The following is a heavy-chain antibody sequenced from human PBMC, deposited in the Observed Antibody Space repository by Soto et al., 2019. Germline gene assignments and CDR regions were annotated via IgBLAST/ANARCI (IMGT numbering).Heavy chain of an antibody. CDR3: AKQRFNYYRKYLLGQFDN. Sequence: LRLSCAGSGFTFRDHGMHWVRQAPGKGLEWVALISYDGHIKYYTDSVKGRFTISRDNSKNTMYLQMDSLGAEDTAVYYCAKQRFNYYRKYLLGQFDNWGQGPLVTVSS. CDR2: ISYDGHIK. D-gene: IGHD3-22*01. J-gene: IGHJ4*02. CDR1: GFTFRDHG. V-gene: IGHV3-30*18.